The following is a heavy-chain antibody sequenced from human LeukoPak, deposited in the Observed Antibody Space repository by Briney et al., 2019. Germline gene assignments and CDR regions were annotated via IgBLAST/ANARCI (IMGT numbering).Heavy chain of an antibody. V-gene: IGHV4-39*01. D-gene: IGHD2-15*01. CDR1: GGSISSSSYY. J-gene: IGHJ6*03. CDR3: AAKYCSGGSCYRGYMDV. Sequence: NPSETLSLTCTVSGGSISSSSYYWGWIRQPPGKGLEWIGSIYYSGSTYYNPSLKSRVTISVDTSKNQFSLKLSSVTAADTAVYYCAAKYCSGGSCYRGYMDVWGKGTTVTVSS. CDR2: IYYSGST.